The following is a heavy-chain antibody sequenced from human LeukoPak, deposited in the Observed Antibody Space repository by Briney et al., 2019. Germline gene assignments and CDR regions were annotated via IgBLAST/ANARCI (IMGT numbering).Heavy chain of an antibody. CDR1: GFTFSSHG. V-gene: IGHV3-48*04. CDR3: ARRSFGYGDYVIPPYYYYYYMDV. J-gene: IGHJ6*03. Sequence: PGGSLRLSCAASGFTFSSHGMHWVRQAPGKGLEWVSYISSSGSTIYYADSVKGRFTISRDNAKNSLYLQMNSLRAEDTAVYYCARRSFGYGDYVIPPYYYYYYMDVWGKGTTVTISS. D-gene: IGHD4-17*01. CDR2: ISSSGSTI.